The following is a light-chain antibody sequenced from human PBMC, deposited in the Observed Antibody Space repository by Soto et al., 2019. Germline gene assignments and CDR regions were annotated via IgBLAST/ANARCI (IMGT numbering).Light chain of an antibody. CDR3: QQYGGSPIT. V-gene: IGKV3-20*01. J-gene: IGKJ5*01. CDR2: GAS. Sequence: EILMPQSPATLSVLLAHRFTFYYTASQSVSSRLAWYQHKPGQAPRLLISGASSRATGIPDRFSGSGSGTDFTLTISSLEPEDFALYYCQQYGGSPITFGQGTPLEIK. CDR1: QSVSSR.